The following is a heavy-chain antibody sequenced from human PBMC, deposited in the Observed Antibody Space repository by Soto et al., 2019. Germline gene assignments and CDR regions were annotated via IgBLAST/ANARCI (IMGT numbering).Heavy chain of an antibody. CDR1: GCTFSSYS. J-gene: IGHJ4*02. V-gene: IGHV3-21*01. Sequence: GGSLRLSWAASGCTFSSYSMYWARHAPGKGLEWVSSISSSSSYIYYADSVKGRFTISRDNAKNSLYLQMDSLRAEETAVYYCARDFWYYYDSSGQLGVFDYWGQGT. CDR2: ISSSSSYI. CDR3: ARDFWYYYDSSGQLGVFDY. D-gene: IGHD3-22*01.